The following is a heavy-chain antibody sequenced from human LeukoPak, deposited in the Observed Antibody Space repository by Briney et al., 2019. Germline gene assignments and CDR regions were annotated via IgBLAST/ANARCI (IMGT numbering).Heavy chain of an antibody. D-gene: IGHD3-22*01. CDR1: GGSISSYY. V-gene: IGHV4-59*01. J-gene: IGHJ3*02. CDR2: IYYSGST. CDR3: ASSVGYYYDSSGSQDAFDI. Sequence: PSETLSLTCTVSGGSISSYYWSWIRQPPGKGLEWIGYIYYSGSTNYNPSLKSRVTISVDTSKNQFSLKLSSVTAADTAVYYCASSVGYYYDSSGSQDAFDIWGQGTMVTVSS.